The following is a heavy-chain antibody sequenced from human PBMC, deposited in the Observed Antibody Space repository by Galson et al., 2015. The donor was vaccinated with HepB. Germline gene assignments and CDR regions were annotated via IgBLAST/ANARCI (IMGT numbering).Heavy chain of an antibody. CDR1: GFSFSSYT. D-gene: IGHD3-22*01. CDR2: ITGSSDYI. Sequence: SLRLSCAASGFSFSSYTMNWVRQAPGKGLEWVSSITGSSDYIYYADSVKGRFTISRDNANNSLHLQMTNLGAQDTAVYYCARNAYHFDTSGYLGYDYWGQGTLVTVPS. J-gene: IGHJ4*02. V-gene: IGHV3-21*01. CDR3: ARNAYHFDTSGYLGYDY.